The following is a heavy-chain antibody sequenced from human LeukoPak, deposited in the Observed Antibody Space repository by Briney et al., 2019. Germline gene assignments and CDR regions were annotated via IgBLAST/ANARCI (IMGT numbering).Heavy chain of an antibody. V-gene: IGHV3-7*03. D-gene: IGHD1-26*01. CDR1: GFTFSSYW. Sequence: GGSLRLSCAASGFTFSSYWMSWVRQAPGKGLEWVANIKQDGSEKYCVDSVKGRFTISRDNAKNSLYLQMNSLRAEDTAVYYCARDLGSGSYLGNWFDPWGQGTLVTVSS. CDR2: IKQDGSEK. J-gene: IGHJ5*02. CDR3: ARDLGSGSYLGNWFDP.